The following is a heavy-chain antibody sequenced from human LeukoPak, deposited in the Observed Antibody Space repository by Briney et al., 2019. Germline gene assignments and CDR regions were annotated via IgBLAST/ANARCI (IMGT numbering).Heavy chain of an antibody. CDR2: ISGSGGST. D-gene: IGHD6-19*01. J-gene: IGHJ4*02. V-gene: IGHV3-23*01. Sequence: PGGSLRPSCAASGFTFSTYPMSCVRPPPGKGLHWVSAISGSGGSTYYADSVKGRFTISRDNSKNTLYLQMNSLRAEDTAVYYCAPLGGSSGWRFDYWGQGTLVTVSS. CDR3: APLGGSSGWRFDY. CDR1: GFTFSTYP.